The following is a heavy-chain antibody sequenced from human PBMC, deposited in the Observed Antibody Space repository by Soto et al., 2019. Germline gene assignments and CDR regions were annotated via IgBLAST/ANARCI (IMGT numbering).Heavy chain of an antibody. CDR3: AKDRLGSARGSGYYYYGMDV. V-gene: IGHV3-30*18. Sequence: PGGSLRLSCAASGFTFSSYGMHWVRQAPGKGLEWVAVISYDGSNKYCADSVKGRFTISRDNSKNTLYLQMNSLRAEDTAVYYCAKDRLGSARGSGYYYYGMDVWGQGTTVTVSS. D-gene: IGHD1-26*01. J-gene: IGHJ6*02. CDR2: ISYDGSNK. CDR1: GFTFSSYG.